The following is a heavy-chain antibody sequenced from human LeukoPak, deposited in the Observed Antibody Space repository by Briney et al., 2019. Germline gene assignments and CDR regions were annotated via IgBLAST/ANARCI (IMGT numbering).Heavy chain of an antibody. CDR1: GFTFSDYS. CDR3: AREPNSEIQLWLYLFGY. D-gene: IGHD5-18*01. J-gene: IGHJ4*02. CDR2: IKQDGSEK. V-gene: IGHV3-7*01. Sequence: GGSLRLSCTASGFTFSDYSMNWVRQAPGKGLEWVANIKQDGSEKYYVDSVKGRFTISRDNAKNSLYLPMNSLRAEDTAVYYCAREPNSEIQLWLYLFGYWGQGTLVTVSS.